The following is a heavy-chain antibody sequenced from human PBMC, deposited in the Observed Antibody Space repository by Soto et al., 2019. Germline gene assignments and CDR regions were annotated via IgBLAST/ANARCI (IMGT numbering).Heavy chain of an antibody. CDR3: ARVRGYSSSWYFYYYYMDV. J-gene: IGHJ6*03. D-gene: IGHD6-13*01. V-gene: IGHV1-8*01. CDR1: GYTFTSYD. CDR2: MNPNSGNT. Sequence: ASVKVSCKASGYTFTSYDINRVRQATGQGLEWMGWMNPNSGNTGYAQKFQGRVTMTRNTSISTAYMELSSLRSEGTAVYYCARVRGYSSSWYFYYYYMDVWGKGTTVTVSS.